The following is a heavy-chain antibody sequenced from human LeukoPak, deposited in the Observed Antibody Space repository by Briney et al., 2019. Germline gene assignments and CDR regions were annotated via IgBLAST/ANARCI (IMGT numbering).Heavy chain of an antibody. V-gene: IGHV3-66*01. Sequence: PGGSLRLSCVASGFSVSRNYMIWVRQAPGKGLEWVSAFYSGGSAYYTDPVRGRFTILRDHFKNTLYLQMTNLRAEDTAVYFCARDRPLREEYKFPGINFYGMDVWGQGTTVTVSS. CDR2: FYSGGSA. CDR1: GFSVSRNY. D-gene: IGHD1-14*01. CDR3: ARDRPLREEYKFPGINFYGMDV. J-gene: IGHJ6*02.